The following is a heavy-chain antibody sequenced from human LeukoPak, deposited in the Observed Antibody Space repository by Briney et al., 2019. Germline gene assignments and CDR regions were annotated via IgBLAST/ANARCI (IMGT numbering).Heavy chain of an antibody. D-gene: IGHD1-1*01. J-gene: IGHJ3*02. V-gene: IGHV3-20*04. Sequence: GGSLRLSCAASGFTFDDFGMSWVRQAPGKGLEWVSGINWNGGSTVYADSVKGRFTISRDNAKKSLYLQMNSLRAEDTALYYCARDRNTRYNWTDVSAFDIWGQGTMVTVSS. CDR3: ARDRNTRYNWTDVSAFDI. CDR2: INWNGGST. CDR1: GFTFDDFG.